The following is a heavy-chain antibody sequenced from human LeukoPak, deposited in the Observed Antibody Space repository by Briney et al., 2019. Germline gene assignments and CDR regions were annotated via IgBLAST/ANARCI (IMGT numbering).Heavy chain of an antibody. Sequence: GGSLRLSCAASGFTFSSYAMGWVRQAPGKGLEWVSAISGSGGGTYYADSVKGRFTISRDNSKNTLYLQMNSLRADDAAVYYCARAPDNWKAREGFFDLWGRGTLVTVSS. J-gene: IGHJ2*01. V-gene: IGHV3-23*01. CDR1: GFTFSSYA. CDR3: ARAPDNWKAREGFFDL. D-gene: IGHD1-20*01. CDR2: ISGSGGGT.